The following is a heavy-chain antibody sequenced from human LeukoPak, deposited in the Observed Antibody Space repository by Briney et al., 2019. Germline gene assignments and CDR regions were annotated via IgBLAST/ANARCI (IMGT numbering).Heavy chain of an antibody. J-gene: IGHJ6*02. CDR2: INPSGGST. D-gene: IGHD3/OR15-3a*01. CDR3: ARWGASGLALIYYYGMDV. V-gene: IGHV1-46*01. CDR1: GYTFSRYY. Sequence: ASVKVSCKASGYTFSRYYMHWVRQAPGQGLEWMGIINPSGGSTSYAQKFQGRVTMTRDTSTRIVYMELSSLRSEDTAVYYCARWGASGLALIYYYGMDVWGQGTTVTVSS.